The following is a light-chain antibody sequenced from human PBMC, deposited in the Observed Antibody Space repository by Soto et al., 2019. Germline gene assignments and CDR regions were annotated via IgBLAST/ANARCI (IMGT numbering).Light chain of an antibody. V-gene: IGKV3-15*01. J-gene: IGKJ1*01. CDR3: EEYNYWLT. Sequence: EIVMTQSPATLSVSPGERATLSCRASQSVSSNLAWYQQKPGQAPRRLIYGAPTRATGIPARCSASGSGTGFILAISGLQSEGFAVYDGEEYNYWLTFGRGTKVLVK. CDR2: GAP. CDR1: QSVSSN.